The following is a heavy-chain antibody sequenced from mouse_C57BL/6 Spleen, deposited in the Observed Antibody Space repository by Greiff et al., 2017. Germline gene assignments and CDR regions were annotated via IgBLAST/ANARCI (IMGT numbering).Heavy chain of an antibody. D-gene: IGHD2-5*01. J-gene: IGHJ4*01. CDR2: INPSTGGT. CDR3: ARSRSNYYYAMDY. CDR1: GYSFTGYY. Sequence: VQLQQSGPELVKPGASVKISCKASGYSFTGYYMNWVKQSPEKSLEWIGEINPSTGGTTYNQKFKAKATLTVDKSSSTAYMQLKSLTSEDSAVYYCARSRSNYYYAMDYWGQGTSVTVSS. V-gene: IGHV1-42*01.